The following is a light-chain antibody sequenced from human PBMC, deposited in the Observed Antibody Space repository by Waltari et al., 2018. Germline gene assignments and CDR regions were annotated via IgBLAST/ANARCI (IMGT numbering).Light chain of an antibody. CDR3: QQYNTYVT. V-gene: IGKV1-5*03. CDR2: KAS. Sequence: IQMTQSPSTLSASVGDRFTITCRAIQSISTCLAWYQQKPGKAPNLLIYKASSLESGVPSRFSGSGSGTEFTLTISSLQPDDFATFYCQQYNTYVTFGPGTKVDIK. CDR1: QSISTC. J-gene: IGKJ3*01.